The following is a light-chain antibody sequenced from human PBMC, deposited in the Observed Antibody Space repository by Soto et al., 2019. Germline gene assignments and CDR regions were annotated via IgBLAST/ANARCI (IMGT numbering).Light chain of an antibody. J-gene: IGKJ1*01. V-gene: IGKV1-8*01. CDR3: QQYYSYPRT. Sequence: IQMTQSPSSRSASVGDRVTITFRASQGISSYLAWYQQKPGKAPKLLIYAASTLQSGVPSRFSGSGSGTDFTLTISCLQSEDFATYYCQQYYSYPRTFGQGTKVDIK. CDR1: QGISSY. CDR2: AAS.